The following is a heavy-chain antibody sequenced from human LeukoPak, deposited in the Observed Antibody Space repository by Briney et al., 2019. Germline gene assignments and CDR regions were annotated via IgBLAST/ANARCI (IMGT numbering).Heavy chain of an antibody. D-gene: IGHD4-23*01. CDR1: GGSISSYY. V-gene: IGHV4-59*01. Sequence: SETLSLTCTVSGGSISSYYWSWIRQPPGKGLEWIGYIYYSGSTNCNPSVKSRVAMSVDTSKKQFSLKLSSLTAADTAVYYCARGGTAVIAPYALDIWGQGTMVTVSS. J-gene: IGHJ3*02. CDR2: IYYSGST. CDR3: ARGGTAVIAPYALDI.